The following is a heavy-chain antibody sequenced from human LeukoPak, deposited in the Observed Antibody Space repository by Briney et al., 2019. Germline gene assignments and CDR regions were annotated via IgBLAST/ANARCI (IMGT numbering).Heavy chain of an antibody. D-gene: IGHD3-22*01. CDR3: VLYDSSGYFPYYFDY. CDR1: GFTFSSYA. V-gene: IGHV3-23*01. Sequence: GGSLRLSCAASGFTFSSYAMSWVRQAPGKGLEWVSAISGSGGSTYYAGSVKGRFTISRDNSKNTLYLQMNSLRAEDTAVYYCVLYDSSGYFPYYFDYWGQGTLVTVSS. CDR2: ISGSGGST. J-gene: IGHJ4*02.